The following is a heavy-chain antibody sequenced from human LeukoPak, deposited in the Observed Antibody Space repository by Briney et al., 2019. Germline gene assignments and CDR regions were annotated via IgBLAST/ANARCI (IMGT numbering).Heavy chain of an antibody. J-gene: IGHJ4*02. D-gene: IGHD6-13*01. Sequence: GGSLRLSCAASGFTFDDYAMHWVRQAPGKGLEWVSGISWNSGSIGYADSVKGRFTISRDNAKNSLYLQMNSLRAEDTALYYCAKGFSTPGIAAAGTDYWGQGTLVTVSS. CDR2: ISWNSGSI. CDR3: AKGFSTPGIAAAGTDY. V-gene: IGHV3-9*01. CDR1: GFTFDDYA.